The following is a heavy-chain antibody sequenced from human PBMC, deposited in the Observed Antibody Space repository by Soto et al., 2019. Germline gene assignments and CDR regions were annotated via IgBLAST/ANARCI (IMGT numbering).Heavy chain of an antibody. CDR1: GGTFSSYA. CDR3: ARVPGIAVAGPFDY. CDR2: IIPIFGTA. V-gene: IGHV1-69*13. D-gene: IGHD6-19*01. Sequence: ASVKVSCKASGGTFSSYAISWVRQAPGQGLEWMGGIIPIFGTANYAQKFQGRVTITADESTSTAYMELSSLRSEDTAVYYCARVPGIAVAGPFDYWGQGTPVTVSS. J-gene: IGHJ4*02.